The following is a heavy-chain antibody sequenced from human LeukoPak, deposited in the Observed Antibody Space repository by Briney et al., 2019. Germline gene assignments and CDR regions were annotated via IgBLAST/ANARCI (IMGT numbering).Heavy chain of an antibody. CDR2: IGAYNGNT. Sequence: ASVKVSCKASGYTFTSYGISWVRQAPGQGLEWMGWIGAYNGNTNYAQKFQGRVTITADKSTSTAYMELSSLRSEDTAVYYCAVEMARPGGYWGQGTLVTVSS. V-gene: IGHV1-18*01. J-gene: IGHJ4*02. CDR1: GYTFTSYG. CDR3: AVEMARPGGY. D-gene: IGHD5-24*01.